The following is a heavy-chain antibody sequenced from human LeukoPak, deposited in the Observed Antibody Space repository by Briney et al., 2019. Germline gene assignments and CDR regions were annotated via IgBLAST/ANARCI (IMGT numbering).Heavy chain of an antibody. V-gene: IGHV4-34*01. CDR3: ARRHRYPGDRNWFDP. D-gene: IGHD1-14*01. Sequence: SETLSLTCAVYGGSFSGYYWSWIRQPPGKGLEWLGEINHSGSTNYNPSLKSRVTISVDTSKNQFSLKLSSVTAADTAVYYCARRHRYPGDRNWFDPWGQGTLVTVSS. CDR1: GGSFSGYY. J-gene: IGHJ5*02. CDR2: INHSGST.